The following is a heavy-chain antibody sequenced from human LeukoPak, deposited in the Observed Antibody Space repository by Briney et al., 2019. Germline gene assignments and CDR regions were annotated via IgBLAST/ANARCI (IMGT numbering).Heavy chain of an antibody. J-gene: IGHJ5*02. CDR2: ISWNSGSI. V-gene: IGHV3-9*01. D-gene: IGHD3-3*01. Sequence: GGSLRLSCADPGVTFDDYAMHSVRQAPGKGLEWVSGISWNSGSIGYADSVKGRFTISRDNAKNSLYLQMNSLRAEDTALYYCAKGLPSGYYGNWFDPWGQGTLVTVSS. CDR1: GVTFDDYA. CDR3: AKGLPSGYYGNWFDP.